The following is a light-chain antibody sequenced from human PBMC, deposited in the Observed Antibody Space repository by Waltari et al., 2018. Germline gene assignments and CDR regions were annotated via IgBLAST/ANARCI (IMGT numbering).Light chain of an antibody. J-gene: IGKJ4*01. CDR2: EVY. CDR1: QSLLHSDGKTC. Sequence: DIVMTQTPLSLSVTPGQPASISCKSSQSLLHSDGKTCLYWYLQKSGQSPQLLIYEVYSRFPGVPERFSGSGSGTDFTLKISRVEAEDVGIYYCMQGKDLPLTFGGGTKVEIK. V-gene: IGKV2-29*02. CDR3: MQGKDLPLT.